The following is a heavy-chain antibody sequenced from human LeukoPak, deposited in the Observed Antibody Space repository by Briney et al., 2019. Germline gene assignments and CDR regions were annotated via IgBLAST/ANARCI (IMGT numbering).Heavy chain of an antibody. Sequence: GASVTVSCKASGYTFTGYYMHWVRQAPGQGLEWMGWINPNSGGTNYAQKFQGRVTMTRDTSISTAYMELSRLRSDDTAVYYCARDLYSGYDSTFDYWGQGTLVTVSS. CDR3: ARDLYSGYDSTFDY. D-gene: IGHD5-12*01. CDR2: INPNSGGT. CDR1: GYTFTGYY. V-gene: IGHV1-2*02. J-gene: IGHJ4*02.